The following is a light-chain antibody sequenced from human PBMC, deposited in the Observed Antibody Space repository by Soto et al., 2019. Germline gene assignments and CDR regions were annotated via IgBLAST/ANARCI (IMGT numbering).Light chain of an antibody. V-gene: IGLV2-23*01. CDR2: EGS. J-gene: IGLJ2*01. CDR3: CSYAGSSTPV. Sequence: QFVLTQPASVSGSPGQSITISCTGTSSDVGSYNLVSWYQQHPGKAPKLMIYEGSKRPSGVSNRFSGSKSGNTASLTISGLQAEDEADYYCCSYAGSSTPVFGGGTKLTVL. CDR1: SSDVGSYNL.